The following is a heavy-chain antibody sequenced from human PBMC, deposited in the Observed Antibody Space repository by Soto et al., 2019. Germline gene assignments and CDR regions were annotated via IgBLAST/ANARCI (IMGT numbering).Heavy chain of an antibody. CDR1: GGSISSSNW. CDR2: IYHSGST. V-gene: IGHV4-4*02. J-gene: IGHJ4*02. CDR3: ARGYYGSGSYRLDY. D-gene: IGHD3-10*01. Sequence: PSETLSLTCAVSGGSISSSNWWSWVRQPPGKGLEWIGEIYHSGSTNYNPSLKSRVTISVDKSKNQFSLKLSSVTAADTAVYYCARGYYGSGSYRLDYWGQGTLVTVSS.